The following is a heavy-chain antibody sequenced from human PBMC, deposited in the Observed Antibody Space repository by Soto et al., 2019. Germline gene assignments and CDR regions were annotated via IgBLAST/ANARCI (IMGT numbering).Heavy chain of an antibody. Sequence: SETLSLTCAVSGGSISSGGYSWSWIRQPTGKGLEWIGYIYHSGSTYYNPSLKSRVTISVDRSKNQFSLKLSSVTAADTAVYYCARGGGSPYHDHEFDYWGQGILVTVSS. J-gene: IGHJ4*02. CDR3: ARGGGSPYHDHEFDY. CDR2: IYHSGST. V-gene: IGHV4-30-2*01. D-gene: IGHD2-2*01. CDR1: GGSISSGGYS.